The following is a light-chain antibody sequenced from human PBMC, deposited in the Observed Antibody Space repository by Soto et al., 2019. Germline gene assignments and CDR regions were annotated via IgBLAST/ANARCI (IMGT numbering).Light chain of an antibody. J-gene: IGKJ1*01. CDR2: AAS. Sequence: AIQMTQSPSSLSPSVGDRVTITCRASQGIRNDLGWYQQKPGKAPKLLIYAASTLQSGVPSRFSGSGSGTGFTLTISSLQPEDCATYYCLQDYNYPWTFGQGTKVEIK. V-gene: IGKV1-6*01. CDR3: LQDYNYPWT. CDR1: QGIRND.